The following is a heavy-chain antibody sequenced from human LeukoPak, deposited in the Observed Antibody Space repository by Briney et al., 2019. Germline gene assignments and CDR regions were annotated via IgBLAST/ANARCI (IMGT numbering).Heavy chain of an antibody. CDR3: ASPDSSGSYHPLDY. CDR1: GYTFTSYY. V-gene: IGHV1-2*02. D-gene: IGHD6-19*01. CDR2: INPNSGGT. J-gene: IGHJ4*02. Sequence: GASVKVSCKASGYTFTSYYMHWVRQAPGQGLEWMGWINPNSGGTNYAQKFQGRVTMTRDTSISTAYMELSRLRSDDTAVYYCASPDSSGSYHPLDYWGQGTLVTVSS.